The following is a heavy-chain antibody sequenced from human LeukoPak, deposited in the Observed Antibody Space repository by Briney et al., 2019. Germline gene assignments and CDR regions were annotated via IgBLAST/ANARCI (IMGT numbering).Heavy chain of an antibody. Sequence: SETLSLTCTVSGASISSGGYYWSWIRQHPGKGLEWIGYIYYSGSTYYNPSLNSRVTISVDTSKNQFSLKLSSVTAADTAVYYCARSVTGYYPYYFDYWGQGTLVTVSS. CDR1: GASISSGGYY. J-gene: IGHJ4*02. CDR3: ARSVTGYYPYYFDY. CDR2: IYYSGST. D-gene: IGHD3-9*01. V-gene: IGHV4-31*03.